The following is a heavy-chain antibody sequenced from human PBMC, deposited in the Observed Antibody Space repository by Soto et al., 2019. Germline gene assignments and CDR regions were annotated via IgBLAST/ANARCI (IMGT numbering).Heavy chain of an antibody. CDR1: GFTFSSYW. D-gene: IGHD6-13*01. J-gene: IGHJ4*02. CDR3: TRDLPEQPHVY. CDR2: INSDGSTT. Sequence: PGGSLRLSCAASGFTFSSYWMHWVRQAPGKGLVWVSRINSDGSTTRYADSVEGRFTISRDNAKNTLYLQMNSLRAEDTAVYYCTRDLPEQPHVYWGQGTLVTVSS. V-gene: IGHV3-74*01.